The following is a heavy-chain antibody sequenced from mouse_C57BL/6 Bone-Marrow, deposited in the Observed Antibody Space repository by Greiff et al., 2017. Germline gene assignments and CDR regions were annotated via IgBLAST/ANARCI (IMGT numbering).Heavy chain of an antibody. J-gene: IGHJ3*01. CDR3: ARGGSSLVAY. V-gene: IGHV1-69*01. CDR1: GYTFTRYW. Sequence: QVQLQQPGAELVMPGASVKLSCKASGYTFTRYWMHWVKQRPGQGLEWIGEIDPSDSYTNYNQKFKGKSTLTVDKSSSTAYMQLSSLTSEDSAVYYCARGGSSLVAYWGQGTLVTVSA. D-gene: IGHD1-1*01. CDR2: IDPSDSYT.